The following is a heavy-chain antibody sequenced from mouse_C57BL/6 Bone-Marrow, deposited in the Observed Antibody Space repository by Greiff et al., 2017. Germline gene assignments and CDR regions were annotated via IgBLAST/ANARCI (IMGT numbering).Heavy chain of an antibody. J-gene: IGHJ1*03. V-gene: IGHV3-5*01. CDR3: ARHYNNSWYFDV. D-gene: IGHD2-5*01. CDR2: IYYSGTF. CDR1: GISITTGNYR. Sequence: EVKLMESGPGLVKPSQTVFLTCTVTGISITTGNYRWSWIRQFPGNKLEWIGYIYYSGTFTYNPSLTSRTTITRDTPKNQFFLEMNSLTAEDTATYYCARHYNNSWYFDVWGTGTTVTVSS.